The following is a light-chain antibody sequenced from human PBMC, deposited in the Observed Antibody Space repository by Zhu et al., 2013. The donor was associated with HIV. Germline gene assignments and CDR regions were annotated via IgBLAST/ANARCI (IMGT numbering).Light chain of an antibody. CDR2: RAS. J-gene: IGKJ5*01. V-gene: IGKV3-20*01. CDR3: QQYGLPPDT. CDR1: QTVSSNS. Sequence: EIVLTQSPGTLSLSQGERATLSCRASQTVSSNSLAWYQQKPGQAPRLLIYRASTRATGIPDRFSGRGSGTDFTLTISRLEAEDSAVYYCQQYGLPPDTFGQGTRLDFK.